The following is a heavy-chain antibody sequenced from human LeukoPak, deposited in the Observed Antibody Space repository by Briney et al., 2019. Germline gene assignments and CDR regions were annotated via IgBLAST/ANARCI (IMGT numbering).Heavy chain of an antibody. CDR2: INHSGST. D-gene: IGHD4-17*01. CDR1: GGSFSGYY. J-gene: IGHJ6*02. Sequence: SETLSLTCAVYGGSFSGYYWSWIRKPPGKGLEWIGEINHSGSTNYNPSLKSRVTISVDTSKNQFSLKLGSVTAADTAVYYCARGLRYPYYYYGIDVWGQGTTVTVSS. V-gene: IGHV4-34*01. CDR3: ARGLRYPYYYYGIDV.